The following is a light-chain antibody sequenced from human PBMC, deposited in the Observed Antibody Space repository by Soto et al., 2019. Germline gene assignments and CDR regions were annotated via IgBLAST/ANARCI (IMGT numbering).Light chain of an antibody. CDR1: SSNIGAGKD. Sequence: QSVLTQPPSVSGAPGQRVTISCTGSSSNIGAGKDVHWYRQLPGAAPKFLISDSNHRPSGVPDRFSVSKSGASASLAITGLRADDEADYYCCSYAGTYSPVLGGGTKLTVL. CDR2: DSN. CDR3: CSYAGTYSPV. J-gene: IGLJ2*01. V-gene: IGLV1-40*01.